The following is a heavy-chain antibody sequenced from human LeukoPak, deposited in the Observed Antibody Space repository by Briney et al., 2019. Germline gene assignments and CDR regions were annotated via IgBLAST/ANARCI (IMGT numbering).Heavy chain of an antibody. J-gene: IGHJ4*02. CDR2: ISGSGGLT. D-gene: IGHD3-22*01. V-gene: IGHV3-23*01. Sequence: GGSLRLSCAASGFSFSNYGMNWVRQAPGKGLEWVSAISGSGGLTYYADSVKGRFTNSRDNSKNTLYLQMNSLRAEDTAIYYCAKDNNYDSSGFYSDYFFDYWGQGTLVTVSS. CDR3: AKDNNYDSSGFYSDYFFDY. CDR1: GFSFSNYG.